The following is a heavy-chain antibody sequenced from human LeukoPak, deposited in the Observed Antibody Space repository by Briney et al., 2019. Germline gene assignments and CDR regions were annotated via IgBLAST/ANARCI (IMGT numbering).Heavy chain of an antibody. CDR2: IYYSGST. CDR3: ARVWDTMIAYRDDAFDI. Sequence: PSETPSLTCTVSGGSISSSSYYWGWIRQPPGKGLEWIGSIYYSGSTYYNPSLKSRVTISVDTSKNQFSLKLSSVTAADTAVYYCARVWDTMIAYRDDAFDIWGQGTMVTVSS. CDR1: GGSISSSSYY. V-gene: IGHV4-39*07. J-gene: IGHJ3*02. D-gene: IGHD3-22*01.